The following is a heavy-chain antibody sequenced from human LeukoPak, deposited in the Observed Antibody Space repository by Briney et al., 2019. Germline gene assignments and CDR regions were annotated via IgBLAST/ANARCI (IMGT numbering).Heavy chain of an antibody. D-gene: IGHD2-15*01. V-gene: IGHV3-7*05. CDR3: ARARYCSGGSSYFDY. J-gene: IGHJ4*02. CDR1: GFTFSSYW. Sequence: GGSLRLSCAVSGFTFSSYWMSWVRQAPGKGLEWVANINQDESETYYVDSVKGRFTISRDSAKNSLYLQMNSLRAEDTAVYYCARARYCSGGSSYFDYWGQGTLVTVSS. CDR2: INQDESET.